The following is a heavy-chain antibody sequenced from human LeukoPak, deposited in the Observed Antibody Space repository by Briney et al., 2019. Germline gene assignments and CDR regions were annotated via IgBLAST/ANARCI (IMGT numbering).Heavy chain of an antibody. V-gene: IGHV1-2*02. J-gene: IGHJ4*02. CDR2: INPNSAFT. CDR1: RYTFTGYY. CDR3: ASWAAAGIDY. D-gene: IGHD6-13*01. Sequence: GASVKLSCKAFRYTFTGYYIHWVRQAPGQGLEWMGWINPNSAFTSYAQKFQGRVTMTRDTSISTAYMELSRLRSDDTAVYYCASWAAAGIDYWGQGTLVTVSS.